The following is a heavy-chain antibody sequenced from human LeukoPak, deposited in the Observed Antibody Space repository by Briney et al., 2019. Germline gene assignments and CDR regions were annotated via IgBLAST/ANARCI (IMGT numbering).Heavy chain of an antibody. J-gene: IGHJ4*02. CDR2: ISGSRSYI. CDR1: GFTFSSYS. D-gene: IGHD2-2*01. V-gene: IGHV3-21*04. Sequence: PGGSLRLSCAASGFTFSSYSMNWVRQAPGKGLEWVSFISGSRSYILYADSVQGRFTISRDNAKNSLYLQMNSLRAEDTAVYYCARDQRYCSSSSCPWEPFDYWGQGTLVTVSS. CDR3: ARDQRYCSSSSCPWEPFDY.